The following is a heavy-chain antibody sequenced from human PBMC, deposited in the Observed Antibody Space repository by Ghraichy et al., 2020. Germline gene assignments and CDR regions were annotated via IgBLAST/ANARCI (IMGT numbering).Heavy chain of an antibody. CDR2: PFYKTKWNN. CDR1: GDNVSSNTAA. CDR3: AREIEVLSSYYYHHMDV. V-gene: IGHV6-1*01. D-gene: IGHD2-21*01. J-gene: IGHJ6*02. Sequence: SQTLSLTCAISGDNVSSNTAAWNWIRQSPSRGLEWLGRPFYKTKWNNDYDISVKSRITINPDTSTNQFSLHLNSVTPEDTAIYYCAREIEVLSSYYYHHMDVWGQGPTVTVSS.